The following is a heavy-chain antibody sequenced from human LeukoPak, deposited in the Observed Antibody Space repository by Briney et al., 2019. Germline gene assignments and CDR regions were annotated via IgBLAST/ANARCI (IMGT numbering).Heavy chain of an antibody. D-gene: IGHD2-2*01. J-gene: IGHJ3*02. Sequence: GRSLRLSCAASGFTFDDYAMHWVRQAPGKGLEWVSGISWNSGTIGYADSVKGRFTISRDNAKNSLYLQMNSLRAEDTAVYYCARDRPPYCSSTSCYGDAFDIWGQGTMVTVSS. CDR2: ISWNSGTI. CDR1: GFTFDDYA. CDR3: ARDRPPYCSSTSCYGDAFDI. V-gene: IGHV3-9*01.